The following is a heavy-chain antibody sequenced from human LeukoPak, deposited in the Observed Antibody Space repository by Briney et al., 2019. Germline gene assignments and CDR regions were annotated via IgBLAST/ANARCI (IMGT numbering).Heavy chain of an antibody. D-gene: IGHD2-2*01. Sequence: GGSLRLSCAASGFTFSSYSMNWVRQAPGKGLEWVSPISSSSSDIYYADSVKGRFTISRDNVNNSLCLQINSLRAEDTAVYYCASGPDIVVVPAGPDLGYWGQGTLVTVSS. V-gene: IGHV3-21*01. J-gene: IGHJ4*02. CDR3: ASGPDIVVVPAGPDLGY. CDR2: ISSSSSDI. CDR1: GFTFSSYS.